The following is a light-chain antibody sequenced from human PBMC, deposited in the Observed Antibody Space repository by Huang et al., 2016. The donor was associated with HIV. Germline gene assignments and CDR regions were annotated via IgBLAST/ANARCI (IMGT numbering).Light chain of an antibody. CDR3: QQYNDWPPLT. J-gene: IGKJ4*01. CDR1: HSVDSD. CDR2: DAS. Sequence: EIEMTQSPATLSVSPGERATLSRRASHSVDSDLAWYQQKPGQAPRLLSYDASTRATGISAKLNGTGSGTEFSLSITNLQSEDFAVYYCQQYNDWPPLTFGGGTKVEI. V-gene: IGKV3-15*01.